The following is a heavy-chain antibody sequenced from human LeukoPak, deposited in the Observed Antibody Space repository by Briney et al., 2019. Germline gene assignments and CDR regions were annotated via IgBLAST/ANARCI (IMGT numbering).Heavy chain of an antibody. Sequence: SETLSLTCTVSGGSISGYYWSWIRQPAGKGLEWIGRIYSSASTNYNPSLKSRVTMSVDMPKNQFSLRLSSVTAADTAVYYCARGPYGGTLHFDYWGQGTLVTVSS. D-gene: IGHD4-23*01. CDR3: ARGPYGGTLHFDY. J-gene: IGHJ4*02. CDR1: GGSISGYY. CDR2: IYSSAST. V-gene: IGHV4-4*07.